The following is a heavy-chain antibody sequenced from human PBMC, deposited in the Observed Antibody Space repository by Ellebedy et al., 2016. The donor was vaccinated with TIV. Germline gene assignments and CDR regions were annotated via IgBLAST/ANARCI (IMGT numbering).Heavy chain of an antibody. CDR2: IYYSGST. CDR3: ARINYDFWSGYYMGRFDY. V-gene: IGHV4-59*05. J-gene: IGHJ4*02. Sequence: GSLRLXCTVSGGSISSYYWSWIRQPPGKGLEWIGSIYYSGSTYYNPSLKSRVTISVDTSKNQFSLKLSSVTAADTAVYYCARINYDFWSGYYMGRFDYWGQGTLVTVSS. CDR1: GGSISSYY. D-gene: IGHD3-3*01.